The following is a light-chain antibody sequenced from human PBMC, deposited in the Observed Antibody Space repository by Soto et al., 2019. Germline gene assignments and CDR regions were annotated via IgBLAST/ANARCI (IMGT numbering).Light chain of an antibody. CDR2: LGS. J-gene: IGKJ2*01. CDR1: QSLLHSNGYNY. Sequence: DIVMTQSPLSLPVTPGEPASISCRSSQSLLHSNGYNYLDWYLQKPGQSPQLLIYLGSNRASGVPDRFRGSGSGSDFTLNISRVEGEDVGVYYCMQALQTPSFGQGTKLEIK. V-gene: IGKV2-28*01. CDR3: MQALQTPS.